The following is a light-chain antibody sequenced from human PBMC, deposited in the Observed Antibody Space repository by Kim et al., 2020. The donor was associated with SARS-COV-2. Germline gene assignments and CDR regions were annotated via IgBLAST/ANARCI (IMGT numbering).Light chain of an antibody. Sequence: VTIPFSGSTSKIKKNYVSWYQQLPGTAPKLLIYDNNNRASGIPDRFSGSRSGSSATLGITGLQTGDEAYYYCARWDNSVSALFGGGTQLTVL. V-gene: IGLV1-51*01. CDR1: TSKIKKNY. CDR2: DNN. J-gene: IGLJ2*01. CDR3: ARWDNSVSAL.